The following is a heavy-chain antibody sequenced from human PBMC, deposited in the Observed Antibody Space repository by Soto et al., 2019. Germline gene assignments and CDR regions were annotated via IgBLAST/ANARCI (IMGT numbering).Heavy chain of an antibody. CDR3: AKIIGSGSYYTIDYYYGMDV. D-gene: IGHD3-10*01. Sequence: GGSLRLSCAASGFTFSSYAMSWVRQAPGKGLEWVSAISGSGGSTYYADSVKGRFTISRDNSKNTLYLQMNSLRAEDTAVYYCAKIIGSGSYYTIDYYYGMDVCGQGTTVTLSS. CDR1: GFTFSSYA. J-gene: IGHJ6*02. V-gene: IGHV3-23*01. CDR2: ISGSGGST.